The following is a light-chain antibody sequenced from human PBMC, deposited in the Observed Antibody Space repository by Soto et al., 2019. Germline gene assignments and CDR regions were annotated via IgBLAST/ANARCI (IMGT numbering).Light chain of an antibody. Sequence: QSALTQPASVSGSPGQSITISCTGTSIDVGGYNYVSWYQQHPGKAPKLMIYDVSNRPSGVSNRFSGSKSGNTASLTISGLQAEDEADDYCSSYTSSSTLYVFGTGTKLTVL. CDR2: DVS. V-gene: IGLV2-14*01. CDR3: SSYTSSSTLYV. J-gene: IGLJ1*01. CDR1: SIDVGGYNY.